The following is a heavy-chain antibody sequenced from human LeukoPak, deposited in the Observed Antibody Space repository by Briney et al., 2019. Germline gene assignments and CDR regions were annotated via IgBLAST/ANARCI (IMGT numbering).Heavy chain of an antibody. D-gene: IGHD3-22*01. CDR3: ARAGYYDSSGYYHFGY. Sequence: ASVKVSCKASGYTFFNYGISWVRQAPGQGLEWMGWISAYNGDTKYAQKLQGRVTMTTDTSTRTAYMELRSLRPDDTAVYFCARAGYYDSSGYYHFGYWGQGTLVTVSS. CDR2: ISAYNGDT. J-gene: IGHJ4*02. CDR1: GYTFFNYG. V-gene: IGHV1-18*01.